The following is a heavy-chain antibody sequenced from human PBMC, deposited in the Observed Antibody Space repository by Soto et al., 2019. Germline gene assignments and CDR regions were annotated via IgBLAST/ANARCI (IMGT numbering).Heavy chain of an antibody. D-gene: IGHD6-13*01. V-gene: IGHV4-59*01. CDR3: ARGAAAGDYFDY. J-gene: IGHJ4*02. CDR2: IYYSGST. CDR1: GGSISSYY. Sequence: QVQLQESGPGLVKPSETLSLTCTVSGGSISSYYWSWIRQPPGKGLEWIGYIYYSGSTNYNPSLKRRVTISVDTSKNQFSLKLSSVTAADTAVYYCARGAAAGDYFDYWGQGTLVTVSS.